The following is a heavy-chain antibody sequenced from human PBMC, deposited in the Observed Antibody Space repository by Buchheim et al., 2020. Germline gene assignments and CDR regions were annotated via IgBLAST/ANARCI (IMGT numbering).Heavy chain of an antibody. J-gene: IGHJ4*02. CDR2: ITIDGDT. Sequence: EVQLLESGGGLVQPGGSLRLSCVASGFTFSKHDMNWVRQAPGKGPQWVSGITIDGDTYYADSVKGRVTISRDNSKDTLYLQMNSLRAEDTAIYYCANLQLPSNWGQGTL. V-gene: IGHV3-23*01. CDR3: ANLQLPSN. CDR1: GFTFSKHD. D-gene: IGHD1-1*01.